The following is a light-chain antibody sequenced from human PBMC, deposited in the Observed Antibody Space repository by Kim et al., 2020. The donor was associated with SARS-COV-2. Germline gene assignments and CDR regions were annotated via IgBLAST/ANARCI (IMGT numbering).Light chain of an antibody. CDR2: AKN. CDR3: SSRDSSNDHLDV. V-gene: IGLV3-19*01. J-gene: IGLJ1*01. CDR1: SLRTYS. Sequence: SSELTQDPAVSVALGQTVRITCQGDSLRTYSANWYQQRPGQAPMLVIYAKNNRPSGIPDRFSGSGSGNTASLTITGTQAEDEADYYCSSRDSSNDHLDVF.